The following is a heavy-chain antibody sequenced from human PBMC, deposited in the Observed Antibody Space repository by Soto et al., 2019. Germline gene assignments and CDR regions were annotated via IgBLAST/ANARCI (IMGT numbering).Heavy chain of an antibody. CDR2: IYYSGST. D-gene: IGHD3-9*01. J-gene: IGHJ4*02. CDR3: ARHGHLRYFDWV. CDR1: GASINDYY. V-gene: IGHV4-59*08. Sequence: QVQLQESGPGLVKPSETLSLTCTVSGASINDYYWSWIRQPPGKGLEWIGYIYYSGSTNYNPSLKSRVTISVDTSKNQFSLRLSSVTAADTAVYYCARHGHLRYFDWVWGQGTLVTVSS.